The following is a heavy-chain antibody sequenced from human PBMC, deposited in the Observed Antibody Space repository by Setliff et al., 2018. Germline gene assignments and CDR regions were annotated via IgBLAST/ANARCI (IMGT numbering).Heavy chain of an antibody. CDR1: GGSISSSSYY. CDR2: IYYSGST. Sequence: SETLSLTCTVSGGSISSSSYYWGWIRQPPGKWLEWIGSIYYSGSTYYNPSLKSRVTISVDTSKNQFSLKLSSVTAADTAVYYCARTLYDYDILTGPGYYFDYWGQGTLVTVSS. J-gene: IGHJ4*02. V-gene: IGHV4-39*07. CDR3: ARTLYDYDILTGPGYYFDY. D-gene: IGHD3-9*01.